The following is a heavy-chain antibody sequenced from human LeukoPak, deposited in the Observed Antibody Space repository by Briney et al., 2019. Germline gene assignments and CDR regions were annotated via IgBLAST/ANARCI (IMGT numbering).Heavy chain of an antibody. V-gene: IGHV3-11*01. D-gene: IGHD2-15*01. CDR2: ISGGGQI. Sequence: TGGSLRLSCAASGFPFSGSYMSWIRQAPGKGLECISYISGGGQIYYADSVKDRFTISRDNAKNSLFLQMNSLRAEDTALYYCARGFDCSDSCSCMDLWGQGTTVTVSS. CDR3: ARGFDCSDSCSCMDL. CDR1: GFPFSGSY. J-gene: IGHJ6*02.